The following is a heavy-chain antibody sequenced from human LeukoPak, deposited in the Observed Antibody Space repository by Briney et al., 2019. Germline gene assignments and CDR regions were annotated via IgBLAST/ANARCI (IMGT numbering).Heavy chain of an antibody. Sequence: GGSLRLSCAASGFTFSSYSMNWVRQVPGKGLEWVSSISSSSSYIYHADSVKGRFTISRDNAKNSLYLQMNSLRAEDTAVYYCARDTDRYYCDYWGQGTLVTVSS. CDR3: ARDTDRYYCDY. CDR2: ISSSSSYI. V-gene: IGHV3-21*01. J-gene: IGHJ4*02. D-gene: IGHD3-10*01. CDR1: GFTFSSYS.